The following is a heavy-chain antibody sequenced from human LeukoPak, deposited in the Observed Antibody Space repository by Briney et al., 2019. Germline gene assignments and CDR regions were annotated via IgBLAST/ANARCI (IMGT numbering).Heavy chain of an antibody. D-gene: IGHD4-17*01. CDR2: TSDDGSAK. V-gene: IGHV3-30*03. CDR1: GFTFSSYS. CDR3: ARAPGGFHGDYSPIAY. J-gene: IGHJ4*02. Sequence: GGSLRLSCAASGFTFSSYSMNWVRQAPGKGLQWLALTSDDGSAKYYADSVKGRFTISRDNSQNTLYLQMNSLRADETAMYYCARAPGGFHGDYSPIAYWGQGTLVTVSS.